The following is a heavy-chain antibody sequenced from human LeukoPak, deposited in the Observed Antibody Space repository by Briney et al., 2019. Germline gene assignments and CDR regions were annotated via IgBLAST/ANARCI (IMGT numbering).Heavy chain of an antibody. Sequence: ASVKVSCKASGYTFTGYYMHWVRQAPGQGLEWMGWINPNSGGTNYAQKFQGRVTMTRDTSISTAYMELSRLRSDDTAVYYCARGSSSSWSSFDPWGQGTLVTVSS. V-gene: IGHV1-2*02. D-gene: IGHD6-13*01. CDR3: ARGSSSSWSSFDP. CDR1: GYTFTGYY. CDR2: INPNSGGT. J-gene: IGHJ5*02.